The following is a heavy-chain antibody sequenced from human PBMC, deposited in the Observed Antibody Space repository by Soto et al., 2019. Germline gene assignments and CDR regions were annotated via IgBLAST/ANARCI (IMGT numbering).Heavy chain of an antibody. V-gene: IGHV3-23*01. D-gene: IGHD3-16*01. CDR3: AKDRRAGGNSAFYFDF. J-gene: IGHJ4*02. CDR1: GFKFSNYA. CDR2: ISATGGGT. Sequence: GSLRLSCAASGFKFSNYAMSWVRQAPGKGLEWVSLISATGGGTYYADSVKGRFTISRDNSHNTLYLQVHSLTAEDTAVYYCAKDRRAGGNSAFYFDFWGQGAQVTVS.